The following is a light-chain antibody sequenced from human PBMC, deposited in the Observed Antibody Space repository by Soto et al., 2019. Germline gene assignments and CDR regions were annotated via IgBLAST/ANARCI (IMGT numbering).Light chain of an antibody. CDR2: EVN. CDR3: GSYTSTDTPLV. Sequence: SVLAQPSSVSGSPGQSITISCTGTSTDVGGYNYVSWYQHHPGRGPKLIIYEVNNRPSGVSDRFSGSKSGNKASLTISNLEAEDESDYYCGSYTSTDTPLVFGTGTKGTVL. V-gene: IGLV2-14*01. CDR1: STDVGGYNY. J-gene: IGLJ1*01.